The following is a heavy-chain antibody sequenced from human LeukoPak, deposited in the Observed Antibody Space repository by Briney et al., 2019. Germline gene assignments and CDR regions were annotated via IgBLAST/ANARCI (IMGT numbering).Heavy chain of an antibody. CDR1: GFTFSSYV. D-gene: IGHD2-15*01. CDR2: ISGSGGST. J-gene: IGHJ4*02. V-gene: IGHV3-23*01. Sequence: GGSLRLSCAASGFTFSSYVMTWVRQAPGKGLEWVSVISGSGGSTYYADSVKGRFTISRDNSKNTLYLQMNSLRAEDTAVYYCAKDQPCSGGSCYYFDCWGQGTLVTVSS. CDR3: AKDQPCSGGSCYYFDC.